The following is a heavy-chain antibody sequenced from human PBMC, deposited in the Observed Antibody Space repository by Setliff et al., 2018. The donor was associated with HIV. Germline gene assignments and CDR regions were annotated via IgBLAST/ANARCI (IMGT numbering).Heavy chain of an antibody. CDR2: IRNKGNSYAT. D-gene: IGHD2-21*01. V-gene: IGHV3-73*01. J-gene: IGHJ5*02. CDR1: GFTFSGSA. Sequence: GGSLRLSCATSGFTFSGSALHWVRQASGKGLEWVGRIRNKGNSYATTYAASMEGRFTISRDDSKSTAYLQLSSLKVDDTAMYFCAASADGDCATTSCTNWFDPWGQGTLVTVSS. CDR3: AASADGDCATTSCTNWFDP.